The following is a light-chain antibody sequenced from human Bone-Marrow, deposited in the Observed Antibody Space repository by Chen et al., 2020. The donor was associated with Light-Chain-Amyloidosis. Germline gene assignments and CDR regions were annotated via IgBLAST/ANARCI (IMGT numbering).Light chain of an antibody. Sequence: SYVLTQPPSVSVAPGQTARITCERNNIETKSVHWYQQRPGQAPGVVVYDDSERPSGIPERFSGANSGNTATLTISRVEAGDEAAYYCQVWDSSSDQWVFGGGTKLTVV. CDR2: DDS. CDR1: NIETKS. CDR3: QVWDSSSDQWV. J-gene: IGLJ3*02. V-gene: IGLV3-21*02.